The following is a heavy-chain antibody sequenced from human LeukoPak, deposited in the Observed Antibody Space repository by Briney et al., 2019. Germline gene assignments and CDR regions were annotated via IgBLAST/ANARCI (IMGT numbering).Heavy chain of an antibody. J-gene: IGHJ6*02. V-gene: IGHV1-2*02. CDR1: GYTFTYYY. D-gene: IGHD1-1*01. CDR3: AQGAGVPTESSYYGMDV. Sequence: ASVKVSCKVSGYTFTYYYIHWVRQAPGQGLEWMGWINPNSGGTNYAQKFQGRVTMTRDTSINTAYMELNRLKSDDTALYYCAQGAGVPTESSYYGMDVWGQGTTVTVSS. CDR2: INPNSGGT.